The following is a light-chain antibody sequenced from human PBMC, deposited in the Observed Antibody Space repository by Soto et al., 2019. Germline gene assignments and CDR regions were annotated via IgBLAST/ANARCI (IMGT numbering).Light chain of an antibody. J-gene: IGLJ1*01. Sequence: QSVLTQPPSVSGAPGQSDTISCTGSSSNIGAGYDVHWYQHLPGTAPNLLIYGNSNRPSGFPDRFSGSNSGPSASLAITGLEAEDEADYYCQSYYSRLSGHYVFGTGTKVTVL. V-gene: IGLV1-40*01. CDR2: GNS. CDR1: SSNIGAGYD. CDR3: QSYYSRLSGHYV.